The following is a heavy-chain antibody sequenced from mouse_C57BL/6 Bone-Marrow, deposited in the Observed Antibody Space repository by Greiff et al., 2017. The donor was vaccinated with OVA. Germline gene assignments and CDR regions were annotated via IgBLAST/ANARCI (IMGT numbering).Heavy chain of an antibody. V-gene: IGHV1-63*01. CDR3: ALYGSSYWYFDV. CDR2: IYPGGGYT. D-gene: IGHD1-1*01. Sequence: VKLMESGAELVRPGTSVKMSCKASGYTFTNYWIGWAKQRPGHGLEWIGDIYPGGGYTNYNEKFKGKATLTADKSSSTAYMQFSSLTSEDSAIYYCALYGSSYWYFDVWGTGTTVTVSS. J-gene: IGHJ1*03. CDR1: GYTFTNYW.